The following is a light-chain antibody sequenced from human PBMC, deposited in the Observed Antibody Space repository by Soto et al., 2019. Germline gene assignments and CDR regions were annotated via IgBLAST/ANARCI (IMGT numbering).Light chain of an antibody. CDR2: DAS. J-gene: IGKJ2*01. CDR3: QQYKSYPYT. V-gene: IGKV1-5*01. CDR1: QSISNW. Sequence: DIQVTQSPSTLSASVGDRVTITCRASQSISNWLAWYQQKPGKAPKVLIYDASSLESGVPSRFSGSGSGTEFTLTISSLQPDDFETYYCQQYKSYPYTFGQGTKVDIK.